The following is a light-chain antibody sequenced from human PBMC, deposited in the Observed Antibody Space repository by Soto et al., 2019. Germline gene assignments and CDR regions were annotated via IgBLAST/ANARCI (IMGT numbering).Light chain of an antibody. J-gene: IGLJ2*01. Sequence: QSALTQPASVSGSPGQSITIPCTGTSSDVGDYHYVSWYQQHPGKAPKLMIYDVSYRPSGASNRFAGSKSGDTASLTISGLQAEDEADYYCSSYTTSSTVLFGGGTKLTVL. CDR3: SSYTTSSTVL. CDR1: SSDVGDYHY. V-gene: IGLV2-14*03. CDR2: DVS.